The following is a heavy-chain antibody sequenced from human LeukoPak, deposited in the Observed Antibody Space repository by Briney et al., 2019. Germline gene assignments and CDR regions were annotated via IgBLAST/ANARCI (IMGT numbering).Heavy chain of an antibody. V-gene: IGHV3-74*01. D-gene: IGHD2-2*01. CDR3: ARDDCSSSSCLTY. J-gene: IGHJ4*02. Sequence: GGSLRLSCAASGFTFSSYWMHWVRQAPGKGLVWVSRINTDGSRTSYTDSVKGRFTISRDNAKNTLYLQMNSLRAEDTAVYYCARDDCSSSSCLTYWGQGTLVTVSS. CDR1: GFTFSSYW. CDR2: INTDGSRT.